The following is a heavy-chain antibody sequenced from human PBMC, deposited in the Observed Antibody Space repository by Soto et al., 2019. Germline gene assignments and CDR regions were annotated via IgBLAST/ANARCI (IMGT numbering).Heavy chain of an antibody. CDR3: ARVRGTAGKRYFDY. Sequence: QVQLQESGPRLVKPSETLSLTCTVYGGSMIAYYWNWMRQPPGKGLQWIGYTYCSGSTTYNPSLTSRVTISVDSSKNQFSLKLDSVTPADTAVYYCARVRGTAGKRYFDYWGPGTLVTVSS. CDR1: GGSMIAYY. D-gene: IGHD6-13*01. V-gene: IGHV4-59*01. CDR2: TYCSGST. J-gene: IGHJ4*02.